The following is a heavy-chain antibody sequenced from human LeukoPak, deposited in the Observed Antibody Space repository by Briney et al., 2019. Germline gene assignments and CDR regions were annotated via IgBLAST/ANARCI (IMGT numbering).Heavy chain of an antibody. CDR1: GFTFSGSA. D-gene: IGHD1-26*01. CDR2: IRSKANSYAT. CDR3: TRQGGSYLYYYYYMDV. Sequence: PGGSLRLSCAASGFTFSGSAMHWVRQASGKGLEWVGRIRSKANSYATAYAASVKGRFTISRDDSKNTAYLQMNSLKTEDTAVYYCTRQGGSYLYYYYYMDVWGKGTTVTVSS. J-gene: IGHJ6*03. V-gene: IGHV3-73*01.